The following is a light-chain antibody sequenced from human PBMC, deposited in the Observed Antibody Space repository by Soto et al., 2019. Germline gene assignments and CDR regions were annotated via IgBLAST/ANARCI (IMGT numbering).Light chain of an antibody. V-gene: IGKV3-20*01. Sequence: EIVITQSPATLSVSPGEIASLSVMPSESVSSSYLAWYQQKPGQAPRLLIYGASSRATGIPDRFSGSGSGTDFTLTISRLEPQDFAVYYCQQYGSSPRTFGQGTKVDIK. CDR3: QQYGSSPRT. J-gene: IGKJ1*01. CDR2: GAS. CDR1: ESVSSSY.